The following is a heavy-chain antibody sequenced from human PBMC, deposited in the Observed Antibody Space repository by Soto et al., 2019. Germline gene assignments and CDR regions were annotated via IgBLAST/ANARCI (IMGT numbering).Heavy chain of an antibody. CDR2: TYYRSKWYN. CDR3: ARQGYDFWSGYLPV. V-gene: IGHV6-1*01. CDR1: GDSVSSNSAA. D-gene: IGHD3-3*01. J-gene: IGHJ6*02. Sequence: SQTLSLTCVISGDSVSSNSAAWNWIRQSPSRGLEWLGRTYYRSKWYNDYAVSVKSRITINPDTSKNQFSLQLNSVTPEDTAVYYCARQGYDFWSGYLPVWGQGTTVTVSS.